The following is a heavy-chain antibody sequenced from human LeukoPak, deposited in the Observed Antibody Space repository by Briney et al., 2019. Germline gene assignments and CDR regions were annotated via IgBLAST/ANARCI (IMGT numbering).Heavy chain of an antibody. CDR2: IYYNGNT. J-gene: IGHJ4*02. D-gene: IGHD3-10*01. CDR3: ARHYGSGSSNFDY. CDR1: GASISSSSYY. V-gene: IGHV4-39*01. Sequence: SETLSLTCTVSGASISSSSYYWGWIRQPPGKGLEWIGTIYYNGNTYYNPSLKSRVTISVDTSKNQFSLKLSSVTAADTAVYYCARHYGSGSSNFDYWGQGTLVTVSS.